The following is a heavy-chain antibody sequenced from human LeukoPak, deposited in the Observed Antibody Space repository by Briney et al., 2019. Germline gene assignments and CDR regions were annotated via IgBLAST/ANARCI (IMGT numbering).Heavy chain of an antibody. D-gene: IGHD6-6*01. CDR1: GFTFSSYG. V-gene: IGHV3-30*02. CDR3: ARVMGADEYSSSPGAFDI. J-gene: IGHJ3*02. CDR2: IRYDGSNK. Sequence: GGSLRLSCAASGFTFSSYGMHWVRQAPGKGLEWVAFIRYDGSNKYYADSVKGRFTISRDNSKNTLYLQMNSLRAEDTAVYYCARVMGADEYSSSPGAFDIWGQGTMVTVSS.